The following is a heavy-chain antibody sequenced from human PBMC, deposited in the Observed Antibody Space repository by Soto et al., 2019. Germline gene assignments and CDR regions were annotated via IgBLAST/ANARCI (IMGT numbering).Heavy chain of an antibody. CDR3: ARDTKHAHSGYDPYYFDY. Sequence: GGPLRLSCAASGFTFSSYSMNWVRQAPGKGLEWVSSISGSSSYIYYADSVKGRFTISRDNAKNSLYLQMNSLRAEDTAVYYCARDTKHAHSGYDPYYFDYWGQGTLVTVSS. CDR2: ISGSSSYI. J-gene: IGHJ4*02. D-gene: IGHD5-12*01. CDR1: GFTFSSYS. V-gene: IGHV3-21*01.